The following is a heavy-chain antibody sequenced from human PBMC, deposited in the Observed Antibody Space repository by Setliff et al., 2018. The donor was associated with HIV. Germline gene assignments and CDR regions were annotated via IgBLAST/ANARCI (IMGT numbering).Heavy chain of an antibody. Sequence: GASVKVSCKASGYTFTSYYMHWVRQAPGQGLEWMGIINPSGGSTSYAQKFQGRVTMTRDTSTSTVYMELSSRRSEDTAVYYCARDSSGWYKGNWFDPWGQGTLVTVSS. CDR1: GYTFTSYY. D-gene: IGHD6-19*01. CDR2: INPSGGST. V-gene: IGHV1-46*01. CDR3: ARDSSGWYKGNWFDP. J-gene: IGHJ5*02.